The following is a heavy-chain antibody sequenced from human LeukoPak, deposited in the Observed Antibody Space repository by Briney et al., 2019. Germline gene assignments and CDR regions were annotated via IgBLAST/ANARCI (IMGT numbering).Heavy chain of an antibody. D-gene: IGHD3-22*01. V-gene: IGHV3-15*01. CDR1: GFTFSNAW. J-gene: IGHJ4*02. CDR2: IKSKTDGGAT. CDR3: TTRDYYDSSGYTDY. Sequence: GGSLRLSCAASGFTFSNAWMSWVRQAPGKGLEWVGRIKSKTDGGATDYAAPVKGRFTISRDDSKNTLYLQMNSLKTEDTAVYYCTTRDYYDSSGYTDYWGQGTLVTVSS.